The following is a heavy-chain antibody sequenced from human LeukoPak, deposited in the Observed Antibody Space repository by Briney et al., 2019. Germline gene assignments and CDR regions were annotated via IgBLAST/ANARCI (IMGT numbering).Heavy chain of an antibody. V-gene: IGHV3-48*03. Sequence: PGGSLRLSCAASGFTVSSYEMNWVRQAPGKGLEWDSYISSSGSTIYYADFVKGRFTTARDNSKNTLYLQMNSLRAEDTALYYCAKVKGKDGFRDAYDIWGQGTMVTVSS. CDR1: GFTVSSYE. J-gene: IGHJ3*02. CDR2: ISSSGSTI. CDR3: AKVKGKDGFRDAYDI.